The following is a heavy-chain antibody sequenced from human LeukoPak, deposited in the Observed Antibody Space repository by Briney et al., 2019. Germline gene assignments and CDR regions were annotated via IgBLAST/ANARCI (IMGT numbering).Heavy chain of an antibody. CDR3: ARDLGLDY. Sequence: GGSLRLSCAASGFTFSGSAMHWVRQASGKGPEWVGRIRSKANSYATAYAASVKGRFTISRDDSKNTAYLQMNSLRTEDTAVYYCARDLGLDYWGQGTLVTVSS. V-gene: IGHV3-73*01. J-gene: IGHJ4*02. CDR2: IRSKANSYAT. CDR1: GFTFSGSA. D-gene: IGHD3-16*01.